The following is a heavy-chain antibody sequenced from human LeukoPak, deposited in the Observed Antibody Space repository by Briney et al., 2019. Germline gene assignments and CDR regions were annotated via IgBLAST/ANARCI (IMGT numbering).Heavy chain of an antibody. V-gene: IGHV3-21*01. CDR1: GFTFSDYS. J-gene: IGHJ1*01. CDR3: VRDLMGSGSTTAYLHH. CDR2: ISRSSRHV. D-gene: IGHD1-1*01. Sequence: GGSLRLSCAASGFTFSDYSMNWVRQAPGKGLEWVSSISRSSRHVYYAGSVKGRSTISRDNAKNSLYLQMNSLRAEDMAVYFCVRDLMGSGSTTAYLHHWGQGTLVTVSS.